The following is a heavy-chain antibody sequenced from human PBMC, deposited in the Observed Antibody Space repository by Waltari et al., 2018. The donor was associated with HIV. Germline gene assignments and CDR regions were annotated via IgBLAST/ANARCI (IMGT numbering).Heavy chain of an antibody. CDR2: VSSDGNST. Sequence: EVKLVESGGRLVQPRGSLRPSCVASGFTFSSYWRHWVRQAPGKGLVWISRVSSDGNSTVYADSVKGRFTISRDNAKNTLFLQMNSLRVEDTAVYFCARSLYYDFWSAYPPDYWGQGTRVTVSS. CDR3: ARSLYYDFWSAYPPDY. D-gene: IGHD3-3*01. J-gene: IGHJ4*02. V-gene: IGHV3-74*03. CDR1: GFTFSSYW.